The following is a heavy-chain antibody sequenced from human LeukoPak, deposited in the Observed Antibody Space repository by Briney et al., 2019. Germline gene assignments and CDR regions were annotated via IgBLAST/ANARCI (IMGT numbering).Heavy chain of an antibody. D-gene: IGHD6-13*01. Sequence: SETLSLTCTVSGGSISGYYWSWIRQPAGKGLEWIGRMYTGGSTNYNPSLKSRVTMSVDTSKNQFSLKLNSVTAADTAVYYCARDPATAAGYNWFDPWGQGILVTVSS. CDR2: MYTGGST. CDR3: ARDPATAAGYNWFDP. J-gene: IGHJ5*02. CDR1: GGSISGYY. V-gene: IGHV4-4*07.